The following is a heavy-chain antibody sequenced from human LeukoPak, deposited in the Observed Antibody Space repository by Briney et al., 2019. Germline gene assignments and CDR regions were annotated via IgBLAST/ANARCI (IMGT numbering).Heavy chain of an antibody. Sequence: SQTLSLTCAISGDSVSSNSAAWNWIRQSPSRGLEWLGRTYYRSKWYNDYAVSVKSRITINPDTSKNQFSLQLNSVTPEDTAVYYCARAPVPWAGSGGLDWYFDLWGRGTLVTVSS. CDR2: TYYRSKWYN. V-gene: IGHV6-1*01. CDR1: GDSVSSNSAA. J-gene: IGHJ2*01. D-gene: IGHD3-10*01. CDR3: ARAPVPWAGSGGLDWYFDL.